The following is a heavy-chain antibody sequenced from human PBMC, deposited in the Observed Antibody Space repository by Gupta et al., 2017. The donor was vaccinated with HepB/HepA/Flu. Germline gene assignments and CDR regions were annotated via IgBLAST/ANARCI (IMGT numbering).Heavy chain of an antibody. Sequence: QVQLQQWGAGLLKPSETLSLTCAVYGGSFSGYYWSWIRQPPGKGLEWIGEINHSGSTNYNPSLKSRVTISVDTSKNQFSLKLSSVTAADTAVYYCALVGPAALFLHDYWGQGTLVTVSS. CDR3: ALVGPAALFLHDY. CDR2: INHSGST. V-gene: IGHV4-34*01. D-gene: IGHD2-2*01. CDR1: GGSFSGYY. J-gene: IGHJ4*02.